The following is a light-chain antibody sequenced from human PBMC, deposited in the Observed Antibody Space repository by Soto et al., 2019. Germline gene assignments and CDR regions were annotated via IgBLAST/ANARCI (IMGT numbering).Light chain of an antibody. V-gene: IGKV3-15*01. Sequence: VLTNTTATLSVSPGERVTLSCRASQSVDINLAWYQQKPGQAPRLLIYGASTRATDMPGRFSGRGAGAEFTLTISSLQSEDFADYYCQQYRSWPRTFGQSAKVDI. CDR3: QQYRSWPRT. CDR2: GAS. CDR1: QSVDIN. J-gene: IGKJ1*01.